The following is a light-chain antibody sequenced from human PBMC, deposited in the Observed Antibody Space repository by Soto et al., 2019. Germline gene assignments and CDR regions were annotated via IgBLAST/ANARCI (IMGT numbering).Light chain of an antibody. CDR2: EAS. V-gene: IGKV1-5*03. CDR3: QQYNTFWT. Sequence: QITPISSTPSAYVGDSVPHTFRASQNIYTWLAWYQQKPGKAPKLLIYEASSLESGVPSRFSGSGSGTEFTLTISSLQPDDFATYYCQQYNTFWTFGQGTKVDIK. CDR1: QNIYTW. J-gene: IGKJ1*01.